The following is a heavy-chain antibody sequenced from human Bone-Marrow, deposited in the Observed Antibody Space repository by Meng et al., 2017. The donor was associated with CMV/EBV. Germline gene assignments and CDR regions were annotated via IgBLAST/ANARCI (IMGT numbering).Heavy chain of an antibody. V-gene: IGHV3-49*04. J-gene: IGHJ4*02. CDR1: GFTFGDYA. D-gene: IGHD2-15*01. Sequence: GESLKISWTASGFTFGDYAMSWVRQAPGKGLEWVGFIRSKAYGGTTEYAASVKGRITISRDDSKSIAYLQMNSLKTEDTAVYYCTRGGVVVRGDYWGQGTLVTVSS. CDR3: TRGGVVVRGDY. CDR2: IRSKAYGGTT.